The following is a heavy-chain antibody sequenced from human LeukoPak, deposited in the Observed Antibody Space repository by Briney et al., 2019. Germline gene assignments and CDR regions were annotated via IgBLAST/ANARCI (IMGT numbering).Heavy chain of an antibody. Sequence: PGGSLRISCAASGFTFSSYAMSWVRQAPGKGLEWVSAISGSGGSTYYADSVKGRFTISRDNSKNTLYLQMNSLRAEDTAVYYCAKAGDSSGYYYDYWGQGTLVTVSS. J-gene: IGHJ4*02. CDR1: GFTFSSYA. D-gene: IGHD3-22*01. V-gene: IGHV3-23*01. CDR2: ISGSGGST. CDR3: AKAGDSSGYYYDY.